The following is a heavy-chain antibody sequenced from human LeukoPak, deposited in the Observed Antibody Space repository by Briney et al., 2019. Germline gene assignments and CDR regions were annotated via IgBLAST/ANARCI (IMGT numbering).Heavy chain of an antibody. V-gene: IGHV1-18*01. D-gene: IGHD1-26*01. CDR2: ISGHTANT. CDR1: GYIFKNYG. J-gene: IGHJ4*02. CDR3: ARDGRYSGTYLDY. Sequence: ASVTVSCKTSGYIFKNYGVSWVRQAPGQGLEWMGWISGHTANTKYAETVQARVTMITDTSTTTVYMEMRSLRSDDTAVYFCARDGRYSGTYLDYWGQGTLVTVSS.